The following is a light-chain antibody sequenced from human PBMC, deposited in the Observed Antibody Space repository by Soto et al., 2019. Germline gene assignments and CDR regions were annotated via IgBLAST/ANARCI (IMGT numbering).Light chain of an antibody. Sequence: ELVLTQSPGTLSLSPGERATLSCRASQSVSSSLAWYQQKPGQAPRLLIYGASNRATGIPDRFSGSGSGTDFTLTISRLEPEDFAVYYGQQYGSSPRTVGQGTKVDIK. V-gene: IGKV3-20*01. CDR1: QSVSSS. CDR2: GAS. J-gene: IGKJ1*01. CDR3: QQYGSSPRT.